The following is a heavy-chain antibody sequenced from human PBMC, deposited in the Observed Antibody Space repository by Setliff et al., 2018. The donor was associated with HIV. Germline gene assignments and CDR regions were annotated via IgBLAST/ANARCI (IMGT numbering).Heavy chain of an antibody. V-gene: IGHV1-2*02. CDR3: ARGHCTNGVCDMSLQDYFDS. CDR1: GYTFTGYY. Sequence: GASVKVSCKASGYTFTGYYMHWVRQAPGQGLEWMGWINPNSGGTNYAQKFQGRVTMTRDTSISTAYMELSRLRSDDTAVYYCARGHCTNGVCDMSLQDYFDSWGQGTLVTVSS. J-gene: IGHJ4*02. D-gene: IGHD2-8*01. CDR2: INPNSGGT.